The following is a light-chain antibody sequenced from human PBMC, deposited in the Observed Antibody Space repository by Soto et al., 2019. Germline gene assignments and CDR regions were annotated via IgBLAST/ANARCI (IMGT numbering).Light chain of an antibody. CDR1: QSVSSSY. V-gene: IGKV3-20*01. Sequence: EIVLTQSPGTLSLSPGERATLSCRASQSVSSSYLAWYQQKPGQAPRLLIYAASSRATGIPDRFSGSGSGTDFTLTINRLEPEDFAVYYCQDYGTSWTFGQGTKGDIK. J-gene: IGKJ1*01. CDR2: AAS. CDR3: QDYGTSWT.